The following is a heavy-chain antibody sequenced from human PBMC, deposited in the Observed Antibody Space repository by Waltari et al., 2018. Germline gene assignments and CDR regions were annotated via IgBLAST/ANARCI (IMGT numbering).Heavy chain of an antibody. Sequence: EVQLLESGGGLVQPGGSLRLSCAASGFTFSSYAMSWVRQAPGKGLEWVSAISGSGGSTYYADSVKGRLTISRDNSKNTLYLQMNSLRAEDTAVYYCATSRVLGQLESDNWFDPWGQGTLVTVSS. V-gene: IGHV3-23*01. CDR2: ISGSGGST. CDR3: ATSRVLGQLESDNWFDP. J-gene: IGHJ5*02. CDR1: GFTFSSYA. D-gene: IGHD6-6*01.